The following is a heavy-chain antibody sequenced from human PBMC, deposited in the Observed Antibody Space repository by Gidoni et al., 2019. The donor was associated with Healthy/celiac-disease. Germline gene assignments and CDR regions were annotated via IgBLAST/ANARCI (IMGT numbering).Heavy chain of an antibody. J-gene: IGHJ5*02. CDR2: IYYSGST. CDR3: ARECYSSDVATITDNWFDP. Sequence: QVQLQESGPGLVKPSQTLSLTCTVSGGAISSGGYYWSWIRQHPGKGLEWIGYIYYSGSTYYNPSLKSRVTISVDTSKNQFSLKLSSVTAADTAVYYCARECYSSDVATITDNWFDPWGQGTLVTVSS. D-gene: IGHD5-12*01. CDR1: GGAISSGGYY. V-gene: IGHV4-31*03.